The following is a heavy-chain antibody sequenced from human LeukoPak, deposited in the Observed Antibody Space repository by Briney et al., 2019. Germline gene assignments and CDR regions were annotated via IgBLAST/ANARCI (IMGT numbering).Heavy chain of an antibody. CDR3: ARDLWGSYRYPFDY. V-gene: IGHV3-30*04. D-gene: IGHD3-16*02. J-gene: IGHJ4*02. CDR1: GFTFSAYA. Sequence: PGGSLRPSCAASGFTFSAYAMHWVRQAPGKGLEWVAVISYDESNKYYADSVKGRFTISRDNSKNTLYLQMNSQRPDDTAVYYCARDLWGSYRYPFDYWGQGTLVTVSS. CDR2: ISYDESNK.